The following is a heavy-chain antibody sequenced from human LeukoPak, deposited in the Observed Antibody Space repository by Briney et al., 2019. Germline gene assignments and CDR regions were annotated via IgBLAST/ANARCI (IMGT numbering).Heavy chain of an antibody. CDR1: GFSFSDFH. CDR3: ARARGDSTGNYYYYYMDV. D-gene: IGHD3-22*01. J-gene: IGHJ6*03. Sequence: PGGSLRLSCAASGFSFSDFHMSWIRQAPGKGLEWLSYISSSASTIYYAESTKGRFTISRDNAKNSLYLQMNSLRAEDTAVYYCARARGDSTGNYYYYYMDVWGKGTTVTVS. CDR2: ISSSASTI. V-gene: IGHV3-11*04.